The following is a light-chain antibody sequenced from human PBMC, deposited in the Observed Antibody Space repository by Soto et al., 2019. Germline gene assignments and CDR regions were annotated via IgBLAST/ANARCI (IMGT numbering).Light chain of an antibody. CDR1: SSDVGSYDR. CDR2: EVT. CDR3: SSYTTGSSLV. Sequence: QSVLTQPPSVSGSPGQSVTISCTGTSSDVGSYDRVSWYQQPPGTAPKLMIYEVTNRPSGVPDRFSGSKSGNTASLTISGLQPEDEADYYCSSYTTGSSLVFGGGTKLTVL. J-gene: IGLJ2*01. V-gene: IGLV2-18*02.